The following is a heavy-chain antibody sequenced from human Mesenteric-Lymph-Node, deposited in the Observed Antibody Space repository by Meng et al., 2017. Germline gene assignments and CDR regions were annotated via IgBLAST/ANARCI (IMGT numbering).Heavy chain of an antibody. J-gene: IGHJ4*02. D-gene: IGHD6-19*01. CDR1: GFTFSSYA. CDR2: ISGSGGST. V-gene: IGHV3-23*01. Sequence: GESLKISCAASGFTFSSYAMSWVRQAPGKGLEWVSAISGSGGSTYYADSVKGRFTISRDNSKNTLYLQMNSLRAEDTAVYYCAKGSLTYSSGWYDYWGQGALVTVSS. CDR3: AKGSLTYSSGWYDY.